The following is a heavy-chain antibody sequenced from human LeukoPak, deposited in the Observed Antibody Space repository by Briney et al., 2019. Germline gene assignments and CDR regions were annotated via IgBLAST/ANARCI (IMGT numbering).Heavy chain of an antibody. D-gene: IGHD6-13*01. J-gene: IGHJ6*02. CDR3: GRVLATAAYRYGMDV. CDR2: IHSEGSMT. Sequence: SGGSLRLSCAASGFTFSSYWMYWVRQAPGKGLVWVSRIHSEGSMTSYADSVKGRFTISRDNAKDTLYLQMNSLRSEDTAVYYCGRVLATAAYRYGMDVWGQGATVTVSS. V-gene: IGHV3-74*01. CDR1: GFTFSSYW.